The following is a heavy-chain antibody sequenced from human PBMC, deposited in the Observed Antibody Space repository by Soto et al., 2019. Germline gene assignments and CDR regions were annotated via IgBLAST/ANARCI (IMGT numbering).Heavy chain of an antibody. V-gene: IGHV5-51*01. Sequence: PGESLKISCKGSGYSFTSYWIGWVRQMPGKGLEWMGIIYPGDSDTRYSPSFQGQVTISADKSISTAYLQWSSLKASDTAMYYCASHPPQWLRPIGMDVWGQGNPGHRLL. CDR3: ASHPPQWLRPIGMDV. J-gene: IGHJ6*02. CDR2: IYPGDSDT. CDR1: GYSFTSYW. D-gene: IGHD5-12*01.